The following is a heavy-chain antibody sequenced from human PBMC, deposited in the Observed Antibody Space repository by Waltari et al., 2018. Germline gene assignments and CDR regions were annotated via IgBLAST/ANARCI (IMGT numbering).Heavy chain of an antibody. D-gene: IGHD1-26*01. CDR3: ARDPGPIVGAPDL. CDR1: GYTFTDYH. Sequence: QEQLVQSGSEVKKPGASVRVSCQASGYTFTDYHLHWFRQTPGQGFEWMGWFNPKNGDSNSAEKFLGRVTITRDTSINTVYLDLSGLRSDDTAVFFCARDPGPIVGAPDLWGQGTLVTVSS. CDR2: FNPKNGDS. V-gene: IGHV1-2*02. J-gene: IGHJ5*02.